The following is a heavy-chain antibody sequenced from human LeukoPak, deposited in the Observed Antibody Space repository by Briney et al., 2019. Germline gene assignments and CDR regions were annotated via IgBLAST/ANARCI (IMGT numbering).Heavy chain of an antibody. CDR2: INSDGSGT. CDR1: GFTISSYV. V-gene: IGHV3-74*01. CDR3: ARGRVVAGTHYWFFDL. Sequence: GGSLRLSCAASGFTISSYVMSWVRQSPGRGLVWVSRINSDGSGTSYADSVKGRFTISRDNAKNTLYLQMNSLRAEDSAVYYCARGRVVAGTHYWFFDLWGRGTLVTVSS. J-gene: IGHJ2*01. D-gene: IGHD2-15*01.